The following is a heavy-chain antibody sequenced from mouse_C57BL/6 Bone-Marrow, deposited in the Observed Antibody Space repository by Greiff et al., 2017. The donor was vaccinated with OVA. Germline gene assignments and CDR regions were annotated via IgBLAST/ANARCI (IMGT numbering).Heavy chain of an antibody. V-gene: IGHV1-42*01. Sequence: VQLQQSGPELVKPGASVKISCKASGYSFTGYYMNWVKQSPEKSLEWIGEINPSTGGTTYNQKFKAKATLTVDKSSSTAYMQLKSLTSEDSAVYYCARGDLYYYGSSYLDYWGQGTTLTVSS. D-gene: IGHD1-1*01. CDR3: ARGDLYYYGSSYLDY. CDR2: INPSTGGT. CDR1: GYSFTGYY. J-gene: IGHJ2*01.